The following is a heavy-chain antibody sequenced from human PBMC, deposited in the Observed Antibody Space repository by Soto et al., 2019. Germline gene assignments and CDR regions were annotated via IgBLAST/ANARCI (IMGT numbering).Heavy chain of an antibody. CDR2: SIPLFGTT. V-gene: IGHV1-69*06. D-gene: IGHD3-16*01. CDR1: GGYFHNRQTLNSYP. CDR3: AKSCGGEIYHYYYARAV. J-gene: IGHJ6*02. Sequence: QVQVVQSRAEVKRPGSSVNVSCKASGGYFHNRQTLNSYPISGVRQAAGQGLEWMGGSIPLFGTTNYAQRFQGRVTITAYKSTSTTYLELNSVTSDDMAVYYCAKSCGGEIYHYYYARAVGSLGTTVTVS.